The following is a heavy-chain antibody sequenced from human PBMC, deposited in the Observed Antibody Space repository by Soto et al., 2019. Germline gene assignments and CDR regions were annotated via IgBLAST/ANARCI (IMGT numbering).Heavy chain of an antibody. D-gene: IGHD3-10*01. J-gene: IGHJ4*02. CDR3: ARHALGVTTFDY. Sequence: SETLSLTCTVSGGSINSYFWSWIRQPPGKGLEWIGYIYYSGSTNYNPSLKSRVTISVDTSKNQFSLKLSSVTAADTAVYYCARHALGVTTFDYWGQGTLVTVSS. CDR1: GGSINSYF. V-gene: IGHV4-59*08. CDR2: IYYSGST.